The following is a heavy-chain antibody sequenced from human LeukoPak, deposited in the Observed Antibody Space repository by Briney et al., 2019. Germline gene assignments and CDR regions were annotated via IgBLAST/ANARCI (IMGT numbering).Heavy chain of an antibody. CDR2: IHHSDGT. CDR1: GDSIGSTYW. J-gene: IGHJ6*02. CDR3: ARDSGLRRWELSTIYNYGMDV. Sequence: SGTLSLTCVVSGDSIGSTYWWSWVRQPPGKGLEWIGEIHHSDGTNYSPSLKSRVTISVDTSKDQFSLKLTSVTAADTAVYFCARDSGLRRWELSTIYNYGMDVWGQGTTVTVSS. D-gene: IGHD1-26*01. V-gene: IGHV4-4*02.